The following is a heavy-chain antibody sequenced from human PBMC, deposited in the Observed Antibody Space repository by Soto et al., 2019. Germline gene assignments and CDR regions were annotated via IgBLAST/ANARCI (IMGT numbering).Heavy chain of an antibody. V-gene: IGHV4-39*02. J-gene: IGHJ4*01. Sequence: SETLSLTCTVSGGSISSNSYYWGWIRQPPGKGLEWIASIYYSGSPYYNPSLKSRVTISVDTSKNQFSLKLISVTAADTALYYCARDAGIAGRPAPFSYWGHGTLVTVSS. D-gene: IGHD6-13*01. CDR2: IYYSGSP. CDR3: ARDAGIAGRPAPFSY. CDR1: GGSISSNSYY.